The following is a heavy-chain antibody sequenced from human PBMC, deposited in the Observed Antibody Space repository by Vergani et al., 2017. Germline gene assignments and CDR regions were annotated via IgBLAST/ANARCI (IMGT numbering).Heavy chain of an antibody. D-gene: IGHD3-22*01. CDR3: ARAMIVVVDY. V-gene: IGHV3-21*01. CDR2: ISSSSSYI. Sequence: EVQLVESGGGLVKPGGSLRLSCAASGFTFSSYSMNWVRQAPGKGLEWVSSISSSSSYIYYADSVKGRFTISRVNAKNSLYLQMNSLRAEDTAVYYCARAMIVVVDYWGQGTLVTVSS. CDR1: GFTFSSYS. J-gene: IGHJ4*02.